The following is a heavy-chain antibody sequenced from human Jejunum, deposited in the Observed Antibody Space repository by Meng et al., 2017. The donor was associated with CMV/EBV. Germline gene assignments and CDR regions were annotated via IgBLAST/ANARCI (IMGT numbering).Heavy chain of an antibody. D-gene: IGHD3-22*01. CDR2: IYPGDSDT. J-gene: IGHJ4*02. V-gene: IGHV5-51*01. CDR1: GYSFPTYW. CDR3: ASSYYLSGVFDN. Sequence: SGYSFPTYWIGWVRQMPGKGPEWMGSIYPGDSDTRYSPSFQGQVSISADRSITTAYLQWSSLKASDTAMYYCASSYYLSGVFDNWGQGTRVTVSS.